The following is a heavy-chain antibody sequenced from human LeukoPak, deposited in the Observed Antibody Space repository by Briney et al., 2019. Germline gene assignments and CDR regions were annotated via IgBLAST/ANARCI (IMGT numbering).Heavy chain of an antibody. CDR1: GGSFRSNSYY. CDR3: ARNISGWTFAS. Sequence: PSETLSLTCTVSGGSFRSNSYYWGWIRQPPGKGLEWLASIYNSASTHYNPSLRSRLTISMDSSRGEFSLRLNSVTPTDTAVYYCARNISGWTFASWGRGTLVTVSS. CDR2: IYNSAST. V-gene: IGHV4-39*01. D-gene: IGHD6-19*01. J-gene: IGHJ4*02.